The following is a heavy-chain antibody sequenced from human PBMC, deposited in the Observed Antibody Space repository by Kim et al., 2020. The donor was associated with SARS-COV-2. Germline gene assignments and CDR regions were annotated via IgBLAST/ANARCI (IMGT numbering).Heavy chain of an antibody. CDR3: ARDLYYYDSSGYSSFDY. V-gene: IGHV3-53*01. J-gene: IGHJ4*02. CDR2: IYSGGST. CDR1: GFTVSSNY. D-gene: IGHD3-22*01. Sequence: GGSLRLSCAASGFTVSSNYMSWVRQAPGKGLEWVSVIYSGGSTYHADSVKGRFTISRDNSKNTLYLQMNSLRAEDTAVYYCARDLYYYDSSGYSSFDYWGQGPLVTVSS.